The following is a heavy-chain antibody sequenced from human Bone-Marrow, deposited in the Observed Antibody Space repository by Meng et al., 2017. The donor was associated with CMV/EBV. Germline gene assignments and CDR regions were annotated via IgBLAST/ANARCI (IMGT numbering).Heavy chain of an antibody. Sequence: GGSLRLSCAASGFTFSSYWMHWVRQAPGKGLVWVSRINSDGSSTSYADSVKGRFTISRDNAKNTLYLQMNSLRAEDTAVYYCARDPPDQRITMVRGVNWGMDVCGQGTTVTVSS. D-gene: IGHD3-10*01. J-gene: IGHJ6*02. V-gene: IGHV3-74*01. CDR2: INSDGSST. CDR3: ARDPPDQRITMVRGVNWGMDV. CDR1: GFTFSSYW.